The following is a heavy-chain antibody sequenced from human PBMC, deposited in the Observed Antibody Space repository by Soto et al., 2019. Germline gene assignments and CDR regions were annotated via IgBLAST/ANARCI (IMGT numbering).Heavy chain of an antibody. CDR2: ISYDGSNK. J-gene: IGHJ6*02. CDR3: AKAATRPKYYYYYGMDV. Sequence: PWGPLRLSCAASVFTVSSYGMHWVRQAPGKGLEWVAVISYDGSNKYYADSVKGRFTISRDNSKNTLYLQMNSLRAEDTAVYYRAKAATRPKYYYYYGMDVWGQGTTVTVSS. V-gene: IGHV3-30*18. D-gene: IGHD1-26*01. CDR1: VFTVSSYG.